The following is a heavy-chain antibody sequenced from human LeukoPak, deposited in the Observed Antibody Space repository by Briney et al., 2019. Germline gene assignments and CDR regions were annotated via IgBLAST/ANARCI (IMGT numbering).Heavy chain of an antibody. J-gene: IGHJ4*02. D-gene: IGHD6-13*01. CDR2: FDPEDGET. CDR1: GYTLTELS. V-gene: IGHV1-24*01. CDR3: ATVFPYSTSWPVDY. Sequence: ASVKVSCRVSGYTLTELSMHWVRQAPGKGLEWMGGFDPEDGETIYAQMFQGRVTMTEDTSTDTAYMEMRSLRSEDTAVYYCATVFPYSTSWPVDYWGQGTLVTVSS.